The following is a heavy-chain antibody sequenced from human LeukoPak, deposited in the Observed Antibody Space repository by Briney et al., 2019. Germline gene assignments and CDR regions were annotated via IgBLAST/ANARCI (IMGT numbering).Heavy chain of an antibody. CDR3: AKDQGIAAAGTLNY. D-gene: IGHD6-13*01. CDR2: IWYDGSNK. V-gene: IGHV3-33*06. CDR1: GFTVSSYG. J-gene: IGHJ4*02. Sequence: GGSLRLSCAASGFTVSSYGMHWVRQAPGKGLEWVAVIWYDGSNKYYADSVKGRFTISRDNSKNTLYLQMNSLRAEDTAVYYCAKDQGIAAAGTLNYWGQGTLVTVSS.